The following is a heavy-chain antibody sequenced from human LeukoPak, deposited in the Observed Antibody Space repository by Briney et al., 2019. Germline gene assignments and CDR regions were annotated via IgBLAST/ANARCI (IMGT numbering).Heavy chain of an antibody. Sequence: GGSLRLSCAASEFTFSDYYMSWIRQAPGKGLEWLSYIISSGTTIYYADSVKGRFTVSRDNAKNSLYLQMNSLRADDTAVYYCARHSSGWSFDYWGQGTLVTVSS. D-gene: IGHD3-22*01. CDR3: ARHSSGWSFDY. V-gene: IGHV3-11*04. CDR1: EFTFSDYY. CDR2: IISSGTTI. J-gene: IGHJ4*02.